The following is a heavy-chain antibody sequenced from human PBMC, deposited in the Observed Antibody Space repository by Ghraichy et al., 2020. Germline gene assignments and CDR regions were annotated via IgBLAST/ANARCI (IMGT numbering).Heavy chain of an antibody. CDR1: EFSLSTTGVG. J-gene: IGHJ4*02. CDR2: IYWDDDK. CDR3: VHSGYCSGGSCYTPPHWDS. V-gene: IGHV2-5*02. D-gene: IGHD2-15*01. Sequence: SGPTLVKPTQTLTLTCTFSEFSLSTTGVGVGWIRQPPGKALEWLALIYWDDDKRYSPSLKSRLTITKDTSKNQVVLTMTNMDPVDTGTYYCVHSGYCSGGSCYTPPHWDSWGQGTLVTVSS.